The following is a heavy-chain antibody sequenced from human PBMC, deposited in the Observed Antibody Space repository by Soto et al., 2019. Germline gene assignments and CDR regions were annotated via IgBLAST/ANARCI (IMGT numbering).Heavy chain of an antibody. CDR2: ISAYNGNT. Sequence: QVQLVQSGAEVKKPGASVKVSCKASGYTFTSYGISWVRQAPGQGLEWMGWISAYNGNTNYAQKLQGRVTMTTDTSTIIAYILLRCLRSDATAVYSRARVHIGHYSLDYWGQGTLVTVSS. V-gene: IGHV1-18*01. CDR3: ARVHIGHYSLDY. J-gene: IGHJ4*02. D-gene: IGHD2-21*01. CDR1: GYTFTSYG.